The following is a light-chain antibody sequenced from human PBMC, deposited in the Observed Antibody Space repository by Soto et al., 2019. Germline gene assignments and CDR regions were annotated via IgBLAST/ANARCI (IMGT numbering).Light chain of an antibody. CDR1: SSDVGGYNY. V-gene: IGLV2-14*01. Sequence: QSALTQPASVSGSPGQSITISCTGTSSDVGGYNYFSWYQQHLGKAPKLMIYDVSNRPSGVSNRFSGSKSGNTASLTISGRQAEDEADYYCSSYTSSSTPVLFGGGTKLTVL. CDR3: SSYTSSSTPVL. CDR2: DVS. J-gene: IGLJ2*01.